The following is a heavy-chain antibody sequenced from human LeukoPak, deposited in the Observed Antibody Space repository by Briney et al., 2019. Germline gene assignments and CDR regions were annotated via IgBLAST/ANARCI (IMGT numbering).Heavy chain of an antibody. CDR1: GFTFSSYT. D-gene: IGHD3-3*01. J-gene: IGHJ4*02. CDR2: ISSSSGYK. V-gene: IGHV3-21*01. CDR3: ARETTTIFGVVPYYFDY. Sequence: GGSLRLSCAASGFTFSSYTMNWVRQAPGRGLEWVSSISSSSGYKYYADSVKGRFTISRDNAKNSLYLQMNSLRAEDTAVYYCARETTTIFGVVPYYFDYWGQGTLVTVSS.